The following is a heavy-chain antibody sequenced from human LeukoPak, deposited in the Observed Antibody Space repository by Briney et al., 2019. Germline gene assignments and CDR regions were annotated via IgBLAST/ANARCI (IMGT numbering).Heavy chain of an antibody. Sequence: GASVKVSCKVSGYTLTELSMHWVRQAPGKGLEWMGGFDPEDGETIYAQKFQGRVTMTEDTSTDTAYMELSSLRSEDTAVYYCATNYGSGRSYYYGMDVWGQGTTVTVSS. V-gene: IGHV1-24*01. J-gene: IGHJ6*02. CDR2: FDPEDGET. CDR1: GYTLTELS. CDR3: ATNYGSGRSYYYGMDV. D-gene: IGHD3-10*01.